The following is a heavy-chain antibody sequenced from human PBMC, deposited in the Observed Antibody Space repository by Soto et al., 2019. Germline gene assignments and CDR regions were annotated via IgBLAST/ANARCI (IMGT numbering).Heavy chain of an antibody. V-gene: IGHV3-64D*08. J-gene: IGHJ5*02. CDR2: ISSNGGST. Sequence: GGSLRLSCSASGFTFSSYAMHWVRQAPGKGLEYVSAISSNGGSTYYADSVKGRFTISRDNSKNTLYLQMSSLRAEDTAVYYCVKDPDYYEWWFDPWGQGTLVTVSS. D-gene: IGHD3-22*01. CDR1: GFTFSSYA. CDR3: VKDPDYYEWWFDP.